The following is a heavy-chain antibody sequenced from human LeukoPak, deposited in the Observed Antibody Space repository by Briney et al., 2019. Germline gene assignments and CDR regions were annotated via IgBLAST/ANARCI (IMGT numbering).Heavy chain of an antibody. CDR1: GFTLSSYW. CDR3: ARDRRRYSGDYYEAFDI. V-gene: IGHV3-74*01. CDR2: INSDGSRT. D-gene: IGHD1-26*01. Sequence: GGSLRLSCAASGFTLSSYWMHWVRQAPGEGLVWVSRINSDGSRTSYADSVKGRFTISRDNAKNTLYLQMNSLRAEDTAVYYCARDRRRYSGDYYEAFDIWGQGTMVTVSS. J-gene: IGHJ3*02.